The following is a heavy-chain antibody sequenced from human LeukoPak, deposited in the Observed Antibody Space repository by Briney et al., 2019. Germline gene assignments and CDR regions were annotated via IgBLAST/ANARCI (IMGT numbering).Heavy chain of an antibody. V-gene: IGHV3-23*01. Sequence: PGGSLRLSCAASGLSFSSFAMSWVRQGPARGLEWVSSIRGNGKTFYADSVKVRFTLSSDSSRNTVYFQLNNLRVEDTAIYYCAKASWVSSTDAVRWGQGTLVTVSS. CDR3: AKASWVSSTDAVR. CDR1: GLSFSSFA. D-gene: IGHD3-16*01. J-gene: IGHJ4*02. CDR2: IRGNGKT.